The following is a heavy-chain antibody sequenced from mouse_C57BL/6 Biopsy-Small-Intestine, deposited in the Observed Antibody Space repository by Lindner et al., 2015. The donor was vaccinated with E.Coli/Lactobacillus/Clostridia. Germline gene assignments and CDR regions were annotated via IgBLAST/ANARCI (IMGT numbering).Heavy chain of an antibody. J-gene: IGHJ2*01. V-gene: IGHV1-80*01. Sequence: VQLQESGAELVKPGASVKISCKASGYAFSGYWMHWVKQRPGKGLEWIGQIYPGDGDTDSNGYFKDKATLTADRSSSTAYMQLSSLTSEDSAVYFCARGERGDFDYWGQGTTLTVSS. CDR3: ARGERGDFDY. CDR2: IYPGDGDT. CDR1: GYAFSGYW.